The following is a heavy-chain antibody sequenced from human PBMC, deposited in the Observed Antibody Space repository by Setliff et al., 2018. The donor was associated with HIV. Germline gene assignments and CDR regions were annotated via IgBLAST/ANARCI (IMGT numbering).Heavy chain of an antibody. CDR1: GYSFANYW. CDR3: ARMGGRVDMTTATTFGYFQD. J-gene: IGHJ1*01. V-gene: IGHV5-51*01. Sequence: GESLKISCKGSGYSFANYWIGWVRQMPGKGLEWVGIIYPGDSDVKYSPSFRGQVTISADKSISTAYLQWSSLEASDTAMYYCARMGGRVDMTTATTFGYFQDWGQGTLVTVSS. D-gene: IGHD4-17*01. CDR2: IYPGDSDV.